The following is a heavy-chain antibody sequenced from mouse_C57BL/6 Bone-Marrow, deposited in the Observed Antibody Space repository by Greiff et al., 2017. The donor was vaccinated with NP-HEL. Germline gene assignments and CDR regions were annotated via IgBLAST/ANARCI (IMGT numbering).Heavy chain of an antibody. CDR1: GYTFTDYY. V-gene: IGHV1-19*01. Sequence: EVQLQQSGPVLVKPGASVKMSCKASGYTFTDYYMNWVKQSHGKSLEWIGVINPYNGGTSYNQKFKGKATLTVDKSSSTAYMELNSLTSEDSAVYYCAKEGGYYDYFDYWGQGTTLTVSS. D-gene: IGHD2-3*01. CDR3: AKEGGYYDYFDY. J-gene: IGHJ2*01. CDR2: INPYNGGT.